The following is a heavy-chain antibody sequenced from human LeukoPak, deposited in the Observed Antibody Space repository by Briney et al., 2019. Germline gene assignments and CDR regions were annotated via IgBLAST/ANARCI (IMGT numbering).Heavy chain of an antibody. J-gene: IGHJ4*02. Sequence: SQTLSLTCTVSGGSISSGSYYWSWIRQPAGKGLEWIGRIYTSGSTNYNPSLKSRVTISVDTSKNQFSLKLSSVTAADTAVYYCARVYGDYVDYWGRGTLVTVSS. CDR2: IYTSGST. CDR3: ARVYGDYVDY. V-gene: IGHV4-61*02. D-gene: IGHD4-17*01. CDR1: GGSISSGSYY.